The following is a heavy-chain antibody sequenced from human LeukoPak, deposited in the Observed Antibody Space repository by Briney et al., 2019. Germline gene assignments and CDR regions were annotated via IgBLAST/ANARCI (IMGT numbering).Heavy chain of an antibody. V-gene: IGHV3-74*01. Sequence: GGSLRLSCAASGFTFSSYWMRWVRQAPGKGLVWVSRINSDGSDTTYADSVKGRFTISRDNAKNTLYLQMNSLRAEDTAVYYCARVGCSSTSCTIPDYWGQGTLVTVSS. J-gene: IGHJ4*02. CDR3: ARVGCSSTSCTIPDY. CDR1: GFTFSSYW. D-gene: IGHD2-2*01. CDR2: INSDGSDT.